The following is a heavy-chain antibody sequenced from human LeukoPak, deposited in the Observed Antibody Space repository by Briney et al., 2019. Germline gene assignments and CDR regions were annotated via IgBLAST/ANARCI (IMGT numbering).Heavy chain of an antibody. J-gene: IGHJ4*02. D-gene: IGHD6-13*01. Sequence: GASVKVSCKASGGTFSSYAISWVRQAPGRGLEWMGGIIPIFGTANYAQKFQGRVTITTDESTSTAYMELSSLRSEDTAVYYCARVHSSSWSYYFDYWGQGTLVTVSS. CDR1: GGTFSSYA. V-gene: IGHV1-69*05. CDR2: IIPIFGTA. CDR3: ARVHSSSWSYYFDY.